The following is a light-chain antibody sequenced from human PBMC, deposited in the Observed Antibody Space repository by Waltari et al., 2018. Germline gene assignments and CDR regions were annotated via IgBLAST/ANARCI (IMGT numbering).Light chain of an antibody. CDR1: SSDVGGYNL. V-gene: IGLV2-23*01. CDR2: EGS. J-gene: IGLJ2*01. Sequence: QSALTQPASVSGSLGQSITISCTGTSSDVGGYNLVPWYQQHPGKAPKVMIYEGSKWPSGVSNRFSGSKSGNTASLTISGLQAEDEADYYCCSYAGGSALVFGGGTKLTVL. CDR3: CSYAGGSALV.